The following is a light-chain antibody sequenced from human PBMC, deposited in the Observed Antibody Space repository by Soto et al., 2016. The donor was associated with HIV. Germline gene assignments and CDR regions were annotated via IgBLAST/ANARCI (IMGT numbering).Light chain of an antibody. Sequence: DIQMTQSPSTLSASVGDRVTITCRASQSINSWLAWYQQKAGKAPKLLIYKASSLESGVPSRFSGSGSGTEFTLTISSPQPDDFATYYRQQYNSYYTFGQGTKLEIK. CDR3: QQYNSYYT. J-gene: IGKJ2*01. V-gene: IGKV1-5*03. CDR2: KAS. CDR1: QSINSW.